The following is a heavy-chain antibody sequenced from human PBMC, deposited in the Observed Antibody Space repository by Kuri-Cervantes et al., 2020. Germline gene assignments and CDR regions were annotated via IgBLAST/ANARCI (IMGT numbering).Heavy chain of an antibody. CDR1: GFTFSSYD. CDR3: ANIVVVPAAIPADY. CDR2: IGTAGDT. Sequence: GGSLRLSCAASGFTFSSYDMHWVRQATGKGLEWVSAIGTAGDTYYPGSVKGRFTISRENAKNSLYLQMNSLRAGDTAVYYCANIVVVPAAIPADYWGQGTLVTVSS. V-gene: IGHV3-13*01. J-gene: IGHJ4*02. D-gene: IGHD2-2*02.